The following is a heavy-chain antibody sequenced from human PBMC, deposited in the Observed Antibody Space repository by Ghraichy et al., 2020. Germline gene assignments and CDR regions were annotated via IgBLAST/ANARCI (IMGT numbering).Heavy chain of an antibody. D-gene: IGHD5-18*01. CDR3: VRGRGYSYGTFDH. CDR1: GGSVRSSNYY. CDR2: IYYSGNT. J-gene: IGHJ4*02. V-gene: IGHV4-39*01. Sequence: ESLNISCNVSGGSVRSSNYYWGWIRQPPGKGLEWIGSIYYSGNTYYNSSLKSRLTISVDTAKNQFSLNLSSVTAADTAVYYCVRGRGYSYGTFDHWGQGTLVTVSS.